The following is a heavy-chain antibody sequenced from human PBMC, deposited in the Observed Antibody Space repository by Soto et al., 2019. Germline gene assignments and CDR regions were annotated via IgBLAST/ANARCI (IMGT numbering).Heavy chain of an antibody. CDR1: GYTFTSYG. CDR3: ARVGVGLAAPRVWPY. J-gene: IGHJ4*02. V-gene: IGHV1-18*01. CDR2: INPYNGNT. Sequence: VKVSCKASGYTFTSYGISWVRQAPGQGLEWMAWINPYNGNTKYAEKFLGRVTVTTDTSTATAYMEVRSLTSDDTAVFYCARVGVGLAAPRVWPYWGQGTPVTVSS. D-gene: IGHD6-13*01.